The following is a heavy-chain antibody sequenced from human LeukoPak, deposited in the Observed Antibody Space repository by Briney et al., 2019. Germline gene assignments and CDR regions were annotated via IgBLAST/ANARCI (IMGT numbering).Heavy chain of an antibody. J-gene: IGHJ3*02. Sequence: TGGSLRLSCAASAFTFSSYWMHWVRQAPGKGLVWVSRINSDGSSTSYADSVKGRFTISRDNAKNTLYLQMNSLRAEDTAVYYCAREMYSSGWYDAFDIWGQGTMVTVSS. D-gene: IGHD6-19*01. V-gene: IGHV3-74*01. CDR1: AFTFSSYW. CDR3: AREMYSSGWYDAFDI. CDR2: INSDGSST.